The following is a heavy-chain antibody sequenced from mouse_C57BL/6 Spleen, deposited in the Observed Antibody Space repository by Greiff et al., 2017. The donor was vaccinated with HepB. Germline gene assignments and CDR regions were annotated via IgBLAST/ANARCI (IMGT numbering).Heavy chain of an antibody. J-gene: IGHJ3*01. D-gene: IGHD2-4*01. V-gene: IGHV5-17*01. Sequence: EVKLMESGGGLVKPGGSLKLSCAASGFTFSDYGMHWVRQAPEKGLEWVAYISSGSSTIYYAYTVKGRFTISRDNAKNTLFLQMTSLRSEDTAMYYCARAYDYDAWFAYWGQGTLVTVSA. CDR3: ARAYDYDAWFAY. CDR2: ISSGSSTI. CDR1: GFTFSDYG.